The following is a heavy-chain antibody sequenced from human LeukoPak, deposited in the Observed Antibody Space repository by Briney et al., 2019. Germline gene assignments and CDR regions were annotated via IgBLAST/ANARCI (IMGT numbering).Heavy chain of an antibody. D-gene: IGHD3-16*02. CDR1: GFTXXXYS. CDR3: ASWGSYRYMSDY. CDR2: ISSSSSYI. Sequence: GFTXXXYSMXWVRQAPGKGLEWVSSISSSSSYIYYADSVKGRFTISRDNAKNSLYLQMNSLRAEDTAVYYCASWGSYRYMSDYWGQGTLVTVSS. J-gene: IGHJ4*02. V-gene: IGHV3-21*01.